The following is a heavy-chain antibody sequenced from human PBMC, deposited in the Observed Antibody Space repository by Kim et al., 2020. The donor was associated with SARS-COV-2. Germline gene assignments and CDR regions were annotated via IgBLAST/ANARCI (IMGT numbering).Heavy chain of an antibody. CDR2: IYDRGNT. D-gene: IGHD1-26*01. V-gene: IGHV4-59*13. CDR3: ARDREFGH. J-gene: IGHJ4*02. Sequence: SETLSLTCTVSGGSISIYYWSWIRHPPGKGLEWIGYIYDRGNTDYNPSLKSRVTISVDTSKNQFSLNLRSVTAADTAVYYCARDREFGHWGQGTLVTVSS. CDR1: GGSISIYY.